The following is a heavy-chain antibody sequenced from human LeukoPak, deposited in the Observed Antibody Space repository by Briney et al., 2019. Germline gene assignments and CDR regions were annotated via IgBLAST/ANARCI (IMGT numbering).Heavy chain of an antibody. V-gene: IGHV4-38-2*01. CDR3: ARVDGDYPNWFDP. CDR1: GYSISSGYY. Sequence: SETLSLTCAVSGYSISSGYYWGWIRQPPGKGLEWIGSIYHSGSTYYNPCLKSRVTISVDTSKNQFSLKLSSVTAADTAVYYCARVDGDYPNWFDPWGQGTLVTVSS. J-gene: IGHJ5*02. CDR2: IYHSGST. D-gene: IGHD4-17*01.